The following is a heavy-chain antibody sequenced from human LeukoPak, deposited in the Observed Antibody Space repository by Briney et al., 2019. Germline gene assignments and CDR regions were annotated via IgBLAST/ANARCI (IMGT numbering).Heavy chain of an antibody. Sequence: GGSLRLSCAASGFTFSTYSMSWIRQAPGKGLEWVANIKQDGSEKYYVDPVKGRFTISRDNAKNSLYLQMNSLRAEDTAVYYCARDLCSSTSCRYNWFDPWCQGTLVTVSS. D-gene: IGHD2-2*01. V-gene: IGHV3-7*01. J-gene: IGHJ5*02. CDR3: ARDLCSSTSCRYNWFDP. CDR2: IKQDGSEK. CDR1: GFTFSTYS.